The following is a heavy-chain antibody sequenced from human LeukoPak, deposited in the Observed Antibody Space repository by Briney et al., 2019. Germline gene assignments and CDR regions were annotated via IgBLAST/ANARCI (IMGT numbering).Heavy chain of an antibody. CDR1: GGSITSYY. CDR3: GGSADIDR. J-gene: IGHJ5*02. CDR2: ITYSDNMSSDNT. Sequence: SETLSLTCSVSGGSITSYYLSWIRQPPGKGLEWIGYITYSDNMSSDNTNYSPSCKTRVTMSLDTSKNHFSLNLTSVTAADSAVYCAGGSADIDRWGHGTLVTVSS. V-gene: IGHV4-59*01. D-gene: IGHD1-26*01.